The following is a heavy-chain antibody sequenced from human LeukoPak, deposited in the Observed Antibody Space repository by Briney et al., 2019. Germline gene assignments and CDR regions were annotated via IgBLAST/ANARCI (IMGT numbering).Heavy chain of an antibody. CDR2: ISSSSSYI. CDR1: GFTFSSYS. D-gene: IGHD6-13*01. J-gene: IGHJ6*03. V-gene: IGHV3-21*01. CDR3: ARVPDSSSWYGYYYYYMDV. Sequence: GGSLRLSCAPSGFTFSSYSMNWVRQAPGKGLEWVSSISSSSSYIYYADSVKGRFTISRDNAKNSLYLQMNSLRAEDTAVYYCARVPDSSSWYGYYYYYMDVWGKGTTVTISS.